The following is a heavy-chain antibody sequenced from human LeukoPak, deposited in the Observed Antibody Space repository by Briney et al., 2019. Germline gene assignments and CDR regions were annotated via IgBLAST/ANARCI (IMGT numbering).Heavy chain of an antibody. J-gene: IGHJ4*02. V-gene: IGHV4-34*01. CDR1: GGSFSGYY. D-gene: IGHD6-13*01. CDR3: AREGSSSWYALDY. CDR2: INHSGST. Sequence: PSETLSLTCAVYGGSFSGYYWSWIRQPPGKGLEWIGEINHSGSTNYNPSLKSRVTISVDTSKNQFSLKLSSVTAADTAVYYCAREGSSSWYALDYWGQGTLVTVSS.